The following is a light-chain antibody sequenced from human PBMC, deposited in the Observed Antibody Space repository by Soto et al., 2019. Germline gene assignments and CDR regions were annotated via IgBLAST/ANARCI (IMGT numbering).Light chain of an antibody. J-gene: IGKJ1*01. CDR1: QSVSSN. Sequence: EIVVTQSPATLSVSPGERATLSCRASQSVSSNLAWYQQKPGQAPRLLINGASTRATGIPARFSGSGSGTESSLTISSLQSEDFAVYYCQQYSDWPPTLGQGTKLDIK. V-gene: IGKV3-15*01. CDR3: QQYSDWPPT. CDR2: GAS.